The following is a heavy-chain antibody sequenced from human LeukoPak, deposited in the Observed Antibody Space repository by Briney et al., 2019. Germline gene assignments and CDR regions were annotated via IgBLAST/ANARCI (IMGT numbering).Heavy chain of an antibody. D-gene: IGHD6-19*01. CDR3: VRAGQKWEQWFYEYFDY. J-gene: IGHJ4*02. CDR2: VSSNGRST. Sequence: GGSLRLSCVASGFTFSSCAMHWVRQAPGKGLEYVSAVSSNGRSTYYANSVKGRFTISRDNSKNTLYLQMGSLRAEDMAVYYCVRAGQKWEQWFYEYFDYWGQGTLVTVSS. V-gene: IGHV3-64*01. CDR1: GFTFSSCA.